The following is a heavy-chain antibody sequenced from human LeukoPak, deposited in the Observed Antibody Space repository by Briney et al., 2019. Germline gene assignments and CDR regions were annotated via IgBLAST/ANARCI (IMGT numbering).Heavy chain of an antibody. CDR2: IKQDGSEK. CDR3: ARDAGWLQNDAFDI. V-gene: IGHV3-7*01. J-gene: IGHJ3*02. Sequence: GGSLRLSCAASGFTFSSYWMSWVRQAPGKGLEWVANIKQDGSEKYYVDSVKGRFTISRDNAKNSLYLQMNSLRAEDTAVYYCARDAGWLQNDAFDIWGQGTMVTVSS. D-gene: IGHD5-24*01. CDR1: GFTFSSYW.